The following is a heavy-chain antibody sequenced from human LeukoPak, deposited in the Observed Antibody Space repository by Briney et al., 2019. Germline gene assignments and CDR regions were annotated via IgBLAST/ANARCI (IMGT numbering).Heavy chain of an antibody. CDR2: INPNSGGT. D-gene: IGHD5-24*01. CDR3: ARMVAVRDGYNIIDY. V-gene: IGHV1-2*02. J-gene: IGHJ4*02. Sequence: GASLKVSCKASGYTFTGYYMHWVRQAPGQRLEWMGWINPNSGGTNYAQKFQGRVTMTRDTSISTAYMELSRLRSGDTAVYYCARMVAVRDGYNIIDYWGQETLVTVSS. CDR1: GYTFTGYY.